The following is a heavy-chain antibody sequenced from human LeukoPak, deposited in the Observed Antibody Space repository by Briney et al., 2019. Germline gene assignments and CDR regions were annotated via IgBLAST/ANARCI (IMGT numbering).Heavy chain of an antibody. D-gene: IGHD2-15*01. CDR3: ARADCSGGRCHGPYYYYMDV. Sequence: SETLSLTCAVSGYSISTGYYWGWIRQPPGKGLEWTGSIYHSGSTYYNPSLKSRVTISVDTSKNQFSLKLSSVTAADTAVHYCARADCSGGRCHGPYYYYMDVWGKGTTVTVSS. J-gene: IGHJ6*03. CDR1: GYSISTGYY. V-gene: IGHV4-38-2*01. CDR2: IYHSGST.